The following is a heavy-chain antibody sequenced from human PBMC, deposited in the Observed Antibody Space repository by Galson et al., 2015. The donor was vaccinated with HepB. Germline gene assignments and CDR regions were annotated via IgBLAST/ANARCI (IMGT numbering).Heavy chain of an antibody. CDR2: MNPNSDNT. CDR3: ARLRGTYDSGTYAFDY. CDR1: GYTFTSYD. V-gene: IGHV1-8*02. D-gene: IGHD3-10*01. Sequence: SVKVSCKASGYTFTSYDINWVRQATGQGLEWMGWMNPNSDNTGYVQKFQDRVTMTRNTSISTAYMELSSLTSEDTAVYYCARLRGTYDSGTYAFDYWGQGTLVTVSS. J-gene: IGHJ4*02.